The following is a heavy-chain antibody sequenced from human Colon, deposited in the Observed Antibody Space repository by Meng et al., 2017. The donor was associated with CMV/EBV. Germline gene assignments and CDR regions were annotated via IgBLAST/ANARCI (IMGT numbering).Heavy chain of an antibody. V-gene: IGHV1-69*10. CDR1: GVSFSSYV. CDR2: INPILNMV. J-gene: IGHJ4*02. Sequence: SVKVSCKLSGVSFSSYVVSWVRQAPGQGLEWVGGINPILNMVTYAQRFEGRVTITADQSKSIVYMELSGLRSEDTAIFYCARGQYHLRDSSLIFYYFDYWGQGTLVTVSS. CDR3: ARGQYHLRDSSLIFYYFDY. D-gene: IGHD3/OR15-3a*01.